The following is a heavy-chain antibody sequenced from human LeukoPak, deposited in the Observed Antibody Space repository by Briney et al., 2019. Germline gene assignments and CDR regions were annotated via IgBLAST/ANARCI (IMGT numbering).Heavy chain of an antibody. D-gene: IGHD1-26*01. CDR1: GFTFSSYW. CDR2: IYGDGSNT. Sequence: GGSLRLSCAASGFTFSSYWMHWGRQAPGKGLVWVSRIYGDGSNTSYAESVKGRFTISRDNSKDTVYLQMNSLRTEDTAVYYCSSVPPGGGYYGVYWFDPWGQGTLVTVSS. CDR3: SSVPPGGGYYGVYWFDP. J-gene: IGHJ5*02. V-gene: IGHV3-74*01.